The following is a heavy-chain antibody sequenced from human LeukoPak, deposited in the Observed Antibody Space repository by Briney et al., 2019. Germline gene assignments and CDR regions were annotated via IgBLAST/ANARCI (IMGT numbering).Heavy chain of an antibody. CDR2: IIPILGIA. CDR3: AREIVVVTYDAFDI. V-gene: IGHV1-69*04. CDR1: GGTFSSYA. J-gene: IGHJ3*02. D-gene: IGHD3-22*01. Sequence: SVKVSCKASGGTFSSYAISWVRQAPGQGLEWMGRIIPILGIANYAQKFQGRVTITADKSTSTAYMELSSLRSEDTAVYYCAREIVVVTYDAFDIWGQGTMVTVSS.